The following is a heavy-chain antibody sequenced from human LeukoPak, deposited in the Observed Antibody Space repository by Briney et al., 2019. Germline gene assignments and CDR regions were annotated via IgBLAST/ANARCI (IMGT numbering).Heavy chain of an antibody. CDR1: GGSFSGYY. CDR3: ARDPARGQLASPFDY. V-gene: IGHV4-34*01. D-gene: IGHD6-13*01. J-gene: IGHJ4*02. Sequence: SETLSLTCAVYGGSFSGYYWSWIRQPPGKGLEWIGEINHSGSTNYNPSLKSRLSISVDASKNQLSLQLNSVTAADTAVYYCARDPARGQLASPFDYWGQGTLVTVSS. CDR2: INHSGST.